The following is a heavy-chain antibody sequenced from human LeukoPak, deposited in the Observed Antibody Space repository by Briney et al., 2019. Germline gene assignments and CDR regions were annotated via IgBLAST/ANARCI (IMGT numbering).Heavy chain of an antibody. CDR1: GFTFSTYS. V-gene: IGHV3-48*01. D-gene: IGHD3-22*01. Sequence: GGSLRLSCAASGFTFSTYSMNWVRQAPGKGLEWVSYINSDTSTICYADSVKGRFTISRDNAKNSLYLQMNSLRAEGTAVYYCARDYYDSSGYCDYWGQGTLVTVSS. J-gene: IGHJ4*02. CDR3: ARDYYDSSGYCDY. CDR2: INSDTSTI.